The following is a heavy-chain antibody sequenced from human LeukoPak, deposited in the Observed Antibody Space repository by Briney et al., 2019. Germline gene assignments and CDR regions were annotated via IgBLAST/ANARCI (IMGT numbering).Heavy chain of an antibody. CDR2: IYYSGST. D-gene: IGHD2-2*01. CDR3: AREREYCSSTSCYLSAFDI. J-gene: IGHJ3*02. Sequence: PSETLSLTCTVSGGSISSYYWSWIRQPPGKGLEWIGYIYYSGSTNYNPSLKSRVTISVGTSKNQFSLKLSSVTAADTAVYYCAREREYCSSTSCYLSAFDIWGQGTMVTVSS. CDR1: GGSISSYY. V-gene: IGHV4-59*01.